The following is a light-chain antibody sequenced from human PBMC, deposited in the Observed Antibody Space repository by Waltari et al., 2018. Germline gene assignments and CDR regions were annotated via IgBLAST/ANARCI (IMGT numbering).Light chain of an antibody. CDR2: GAS. CDR1: QSVSSSY. J-gene: IGKJ4*01. CDR3: QQYGSSPWLT. V-gene: IGKV3-20*01. Sequence: ELVLTQSPGTLSLSPGASATLPRRASQSVSSSYLAWYQQKPGQAPRLLIYGASSRATGIPDRFSGSGAGTDFTLTISRLEPEDFAVYYCQQYGSSPWLTFGGGTKVEIK.